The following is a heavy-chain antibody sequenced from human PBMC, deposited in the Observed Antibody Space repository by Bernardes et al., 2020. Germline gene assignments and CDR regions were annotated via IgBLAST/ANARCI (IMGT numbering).Heavy chain of an antibody. CDR1: GFTFDHYT. CDR3: ARDSGSVAAGGNYLDS. CDR2: VKWDGVST. V-gene: IGHV3-43*01. Sequence: GGSLRLSRAASGFTFDHYTMHWVRQAPVRGLEWVSLVKWDGVSTDYADSVEGRFTISRDNSKNSLYLQMNSLRTEDTALYYCARDSGSVAAGGNYLDSWGQGTLVTVSS. D-gene: IGHD6-6*01. J-gene: IGHJ4*02.